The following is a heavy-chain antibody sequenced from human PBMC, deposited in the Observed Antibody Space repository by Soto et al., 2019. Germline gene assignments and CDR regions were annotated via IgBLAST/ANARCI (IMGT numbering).Heavy chain of an antibody. CDR1: GYSFTSYD. D-gene: IGHD6-19*01. CDR2: VNPNTGDT. CDR3: ARAPRPAAIAVLDH. Sequence: QVQLVQSGTEVKTSGASVKVSCKASGYSFTSYDINWLRQATGQGPEWMGWVNPNTGDTGLAQRFQARVPLSSDTSINTAYVEVSSLRPDDTAIYFCARAPRPAAIAVLDHWGQGTLVAVS. J-gene: IGHJ4*02. V-gene: IGHV1-8*01.